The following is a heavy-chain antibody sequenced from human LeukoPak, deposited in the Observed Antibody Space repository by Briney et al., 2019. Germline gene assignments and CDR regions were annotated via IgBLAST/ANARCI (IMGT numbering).Heavy chain of an antibody. CDR3: ARVRVCSSTSCYVGDYYYGMDV. V-gene: IGHV4-34*01. Sequence: SETLSLTCAVYGVSFSGYYWSWIRQPPGKGLEWIGEINHSGSTNYNPSLKSRVTISVDTSKNQVSLKLSSVTAADTAVYYCARVRVCSSTSCYVGDYYYGMDVWGQGTTVTVSS. D-gene: IGHD2-2*01. CDR1: GVSFSGYY. J-gene: IGHJ6*02. CDR2: INHSGST.